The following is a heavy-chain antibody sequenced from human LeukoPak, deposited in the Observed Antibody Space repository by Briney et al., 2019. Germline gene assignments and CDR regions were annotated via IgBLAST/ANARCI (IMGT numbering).Heavy chain of an antibody. Sequence: GGSLRLSCAVSGFIIRSSWISWVRQTPGKGLEWVADMNEDGSGTFYVDSVKGRFTVSRDNAKNSLYLQMSSLRAEDTAVYYCARDPAWGAIDYWGQGTLVTVSS. J-gene: IGHJ4*02. CDR1: GFIIRSSW. V-gene: IGHV3-7*01. CDR2: MNEDGSGT. D-gene: IGHD7-27*01. CDR3: ARDPAWGAIDY.